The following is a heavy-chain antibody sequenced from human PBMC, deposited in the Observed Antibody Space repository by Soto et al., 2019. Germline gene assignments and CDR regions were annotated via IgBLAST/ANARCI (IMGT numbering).Heavy chain of an antibody. Sequence: EVQLVESGGGSVQPGGSLRLCCTASGFTFNNYWMPWVRQAPGKGLVWVSRINSDGSITTYADSVKGRFTISRDNARNTLYLQMNSLRAEETAVYYCAGSGSGAFDIWGRGTMVTVSS. CDR2: INSDGSIT. V-gene: IGHV3-74*01. CDR3: AGSGSGAFDI. D-gene: IGHD3-10*01. J-gene: IGHJ3*02. CDR1: GFTFNNYW.